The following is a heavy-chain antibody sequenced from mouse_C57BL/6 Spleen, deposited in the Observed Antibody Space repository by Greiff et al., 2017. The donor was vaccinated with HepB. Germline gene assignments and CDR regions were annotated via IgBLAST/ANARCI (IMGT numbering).Heavy chain of an antibody. V-gene: IGHV1-69*01. Sequence: VQLQQPGAELVMPGASVKLSCKASGYTFTSYWMHWVKQRPGQGLEWIGEIDPSDSYTNYNQKFKGKSTLTVDKSSSPAYMQLSSLTSEDSAVYYCARRYYGSSYKGAMDYWGQGTSVTVSS. CDR2: IDPSDSYT. CDR1: GYTFTSYW. J-gene: IGHJ4*01. D-gene: IGHD1-1*01. CDR3: ARRYYGSSYKGAMDY.